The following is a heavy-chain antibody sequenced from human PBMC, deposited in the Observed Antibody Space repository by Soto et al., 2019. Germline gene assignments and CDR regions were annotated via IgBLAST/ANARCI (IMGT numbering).Heavy chain of an antibody. J-gene: IGHJ4*02. CDR2: ISAYNGNT. Sequence: ASGKVSCKASGYTFTSYGINWVRQAPGQGLEWMGWISAYNGNTNYAQKLQGRVTMTTDTSTSTAYMELRSLRSDDTAVYYCARGYCSSTSCYTFDYWGQGSLVTVSS. D-gene: IGHD2-2*02. V-gene: IGHV1-18*04. CDR3: ARGYCSSTSCYTFDY. CDR1: GYTFTSYG.